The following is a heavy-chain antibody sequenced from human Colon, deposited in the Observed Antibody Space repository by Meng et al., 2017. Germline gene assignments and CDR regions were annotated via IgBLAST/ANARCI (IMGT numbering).Heavy chain of an antibody. Sequence: SVKVSCKASGCSITTYTISWVRQAPGQGLEYMGRVIPTFGASHYAQMFEGRVTITTDESTNTAYLELTSLRFDDTAVYFCATAHQYCAGSICLEYFRHWGPGNQV. D-gene: IGHD2-21*01. CDR1: GCSITTYT. V-gene: IGHV1-69*05. CDR3: ATAHQYCAGSICLEYFRH. J-gene: IGHJ1*01. CDR2: VIPTFGAS.